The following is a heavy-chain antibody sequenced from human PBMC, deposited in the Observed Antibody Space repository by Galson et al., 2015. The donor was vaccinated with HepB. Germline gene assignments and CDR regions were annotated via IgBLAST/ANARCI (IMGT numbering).Heavy chain of an antibody. V-gene: IGHV3-23*01. Sequence: SLRLSCAASGFKFNNYAMNWARQAPGKGLEWVSSISDNGDNTYYADSVKGRFTISRDNLNSTVYLQMNGLRADDTALYYCAKSRSGVATAGMNYWGQGTLVAVSS. CDR1: GFKFNNYA. D-gene: IGHD6-13*01. CDR3: AKSRSGVATAGMNY. CDR2: ISDNGDNT. J-gene: IGHJ4*02.